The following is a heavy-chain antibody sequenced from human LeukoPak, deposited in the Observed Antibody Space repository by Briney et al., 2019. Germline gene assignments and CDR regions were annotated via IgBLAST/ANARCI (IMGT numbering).Heavy chain of an antibody. D-gene: IGHD3-16*01. CDR1: GFTFSSYD. V-gene: IGHV3-13*01. CDR2: IGTAGDT. J-gene: IGHJ4*02. Sequence: GGSLRLSCAASGFTFSSYDMHWVRQAPGKGLEWVSAIGTAGDTYYPGSVKGRFTISRENAKNSLYLQMNSLRAGDTAVYYCARESDYGDYFDYWGQGTLVTVSS. CDR3: ARESDYGDYFDY.